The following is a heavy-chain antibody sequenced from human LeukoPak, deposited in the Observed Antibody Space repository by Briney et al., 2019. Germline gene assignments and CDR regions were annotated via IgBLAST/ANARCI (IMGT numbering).Heavy chain of an antibody. Sequence: PGGSLRLSCAASGFTFSNYWMDWVRQAPGKGLEWVANMKQDGSEKYYVDSVKGRFTISRDNAKNSLYLQMNSLRAEDTAVYYCARDRYYGSGSPTSDYWGQGTLVTVSS. V-gene: IGHV3-7*01. CDR3: ARDRYYGSGSPTSDY. D-gene: IGHD3-10*01. CDR2: MKQDGSEK. J-gene: IGHJ4*02. CDR1: GFTFSNYW.